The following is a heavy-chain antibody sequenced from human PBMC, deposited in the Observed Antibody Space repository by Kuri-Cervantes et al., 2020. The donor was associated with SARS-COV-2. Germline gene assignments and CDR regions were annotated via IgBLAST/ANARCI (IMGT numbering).Heavy chain of an antibody. J-gene: IGHJ4*02. CDR3: AREAFGYCSGGSCYSHY. Sequence: GESLKISCAASGFTFSSYSMNWVCQAPGKGLEWVSSISSSSSYIYYADSVKGRFTISRDNAKNSLYLQMNSLRAEDTAVYYCAREAFGYCSGGSCYSHYWGQGTLVTVSS. CDR2: ISSSSSYI. CDR1: GFTFSSYS. D-gene: IGHD2-15*01. V-gene: IGHV3-21*01.